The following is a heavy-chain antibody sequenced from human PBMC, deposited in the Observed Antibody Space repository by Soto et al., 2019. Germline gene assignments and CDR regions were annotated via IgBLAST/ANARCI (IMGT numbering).Heavy chain of an antibody. CDR1: GYTFTGYY. J-gene: IGHJ6*02. CDR2: INPNSDGT. D-gene: IGHD6-13*01. Sequence: ASVKVSCKASGYTFTGYYMHWVRQAPGQGLEKMGWINPNSDGTNYAKKYQGWVTMTRDTSISTAYMELSRLRSDDTAVFYCARDLIAAAEAYYGMDVWGQGTTVTVSS. CDR3: ARDLIAAAEAYYGMDV. V-gene: IGHV1-2*04.